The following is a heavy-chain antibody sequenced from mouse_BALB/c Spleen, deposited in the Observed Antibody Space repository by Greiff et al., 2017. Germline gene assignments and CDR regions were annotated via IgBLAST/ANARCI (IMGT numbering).Heavy chain of an antibody. CDR2: ISYDGSN. CDR3: ARELGRDAMDY. D-gene: IGHD4-1*01. J-gene: IGHJ4*01. CDR1: GYSITSGYY. V-gene: IGHV3-6*02. Sequence: EVKLVESGPGLVKPSQSLSLTCSVTGYSITSGYYWNWIRQFPGNKLEWMGYISYDGSNNYNPSLKNRISITRDTSKNQFFLKLNSVTTEDTATYYCARELGRDAMDYWGQGTSVTVSS.